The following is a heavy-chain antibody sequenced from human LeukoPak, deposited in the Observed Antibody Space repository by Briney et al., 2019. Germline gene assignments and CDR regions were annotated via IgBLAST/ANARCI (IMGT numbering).Heavy chain of an antibody. Sequence: SVTVSFTASGGTFSIYAISWVGQAPGQGLEWMGGIIAIFGTANSAQKFQGRVTITTEEYTTTAYMELSSMRSEDTAVYYCAREMGQQLEIGAFDIWGQGTLVTVSS. CDR1: GGTFSIYA. CDR3: AREMGQQLEIGAFDI. J-gene: IGHJ3*02. CDR2: IIAIFGTA. D-gene: IGHD6-13*01. V-gene: IGHV1-69*05.